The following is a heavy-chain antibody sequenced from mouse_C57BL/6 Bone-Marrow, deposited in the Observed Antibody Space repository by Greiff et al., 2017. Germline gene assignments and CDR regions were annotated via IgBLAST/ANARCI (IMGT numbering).Heavy chain of an antibody. J-gene: IGHJ4*01. CDR3: ARSRGVYYGYDGRRDYYAMDY. D-gene: IGHD2-2*01. V-gene: IGHV8-12*01. CDR2: FYWDDDK. CDR1: GFSLSTSGMG. Sequence: QVTLKESGPGILPSSQTLCLTCSFSGFSLSTSGMGVSWIRQPSGKGLEWLAHFYWDDDKRYNPSLKSRLTISKDTSRTQVFLKITSVDTADTATYYCARSRGVYYGYDGRRDYYAMDYWGQGTSVTVSS.